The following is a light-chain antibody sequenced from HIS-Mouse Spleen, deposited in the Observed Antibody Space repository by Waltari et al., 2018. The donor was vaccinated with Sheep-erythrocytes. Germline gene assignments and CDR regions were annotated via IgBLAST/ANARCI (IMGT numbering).Light chain of an antibody. V-gene: IGLV3-25*03. CDR3: QSADSSGTYV. Sequence: SYELTQPPSVSVSPGQTARTTCSGDALPKQYAYWYQQKPGQAPGLVIYKDSERPSGIPERFSGSSSGTTVTLTISGVQAEDEADYYCQSADSSGTYVFGTGTKVTVL. J-gene: IGLJ1*01. CDR1: ALPKQY. CDR2: KDS.